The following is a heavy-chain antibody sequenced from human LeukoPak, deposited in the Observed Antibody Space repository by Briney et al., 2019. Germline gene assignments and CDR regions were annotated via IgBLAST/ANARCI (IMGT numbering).Heavy chain of an antibody. V-gene: IGHV4-30-4*01. D-gene: IGHD3-22*01. J-gene: IGHJ5*02. CDR2: IYYSGST. CDR3: ARRRTYYYDSSGYSSWFDP. CDR1: GGSISSGDYY. Sequence: SETLSLTCTVSGGSISSGDYYWSWIRQPPGKGLEWIGYIYYSGSTYYNPSLKSRVTISVDTSKNQFSLKLSSVTAADTAVYYCARRRTYYYDSSGYSSWFDPWGQGTLVTVSS.